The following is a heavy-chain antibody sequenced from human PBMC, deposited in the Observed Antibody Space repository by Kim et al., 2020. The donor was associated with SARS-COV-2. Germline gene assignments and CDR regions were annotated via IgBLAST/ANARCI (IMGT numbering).Heavy chain of an antibody. CDR1: EFTFSSYW. D-gene: IGHD3-22*01. CDR2: INSDGSSI. J-gene: IGHJ4*02. V-gene: IGHV3-74*01. CDR3: ARGQSSDIYSGGICDY. Sequence: GGSLRLSCAASEFTFSSYWMHWVRQGPGEGLVWVSRINSDGSSINYADSVQGRFTISRDNAKNTLYLQMNSLRAEDTAVYFCARGQSSDIYSGGICDYWGQGTLVTVSS.